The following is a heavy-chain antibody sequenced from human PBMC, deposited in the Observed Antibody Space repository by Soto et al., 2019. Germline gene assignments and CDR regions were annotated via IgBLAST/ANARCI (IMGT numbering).Heavy chain of an antibody. CDR2: ISYDGSNK. D-gene: IGHD3-3*01. CDR3: ARDYSPPIFGVVIMSYYYYGMDV. CDR1: GFTFSSYA. J-gene: IGHJ6*02. V-gene: IGHV3-30-3*01. Sequence: GGSLRLSCAASGFTFSSYAMHWVRQAPGKGLEWVAVISYDGSNKYYADSVKGRFTISRDNSKNTLYLQMNSLRAEDTAVYYCARDYSPPIFGVVIMSYYYYGMDVWGQGTTVTVSS.